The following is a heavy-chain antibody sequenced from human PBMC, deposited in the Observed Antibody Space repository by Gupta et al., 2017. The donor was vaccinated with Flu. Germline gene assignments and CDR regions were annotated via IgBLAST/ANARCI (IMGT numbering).Heavy chain of an antibody. Sequence: EVQLVESGGGLVQPGRSLRLSCAASGFTFDDYAMHWVRQAPGKGLEWVSGISWNSGSIGYADSVKGRFTISRDNAKNSLYLQMNSLRAEDTALYYCAKDIRGGSIGWLRSYFDYWGQGTLVTVSS. D-gene: IGHD5-12*01. CDR3: AKDIRGGSIGWLRSYFDY. CDR2: ISWNSGSI. J-gene: IGHJ4*02. CDR1: GFTFDDYA. V-gene: IGHV3-9*01.